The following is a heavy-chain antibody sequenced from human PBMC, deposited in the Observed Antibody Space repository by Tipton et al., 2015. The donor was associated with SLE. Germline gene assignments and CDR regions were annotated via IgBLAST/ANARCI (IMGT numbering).Heavy chain of an antibody. CDR2: INHSGST. J-gene: IGHJ3*02. Sequence: TLSLTCAVYGGYFSGYYWSWIRQPPGKGLEWIGEINHSGSTNYNPSLKSRVTISVDTSKNQFSLKLSSVTAADTAVYYCARGGGSGTNGGAFDIWGQGTMVTVSS. D-gene: IGHD3-10*01. V-gene: IGHV4-34*01. CDR1: GGYFSGYY. CDR3: ARGGGSGTNGGAFDI.